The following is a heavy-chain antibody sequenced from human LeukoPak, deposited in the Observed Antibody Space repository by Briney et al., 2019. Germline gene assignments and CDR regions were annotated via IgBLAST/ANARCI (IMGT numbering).Heavy chain of an antibody. J-gene: IGHJ4*02. D-gene: IGHD2-15*01. Sequence: KSGGSLRLSCAASGFTFSSYSMNWVRQAPGKGLEWVSSISSSSSYIYYADSVKGRFTISRDNSKNTLYLQMNSLRAEDTAVYYCAKGVVVVPAKYYFDYWGQGTLVTVSS. CDR1: GFTFSSYS. V-gene: IGHV3-21*04. CDR2: ISSSSSYI. CDR3: AKGVVVVPAKYYFDY.